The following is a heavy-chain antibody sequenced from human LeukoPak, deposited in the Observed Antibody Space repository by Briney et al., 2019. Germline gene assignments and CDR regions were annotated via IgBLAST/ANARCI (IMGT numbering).Heavy chain of an antibody. Sequence: GGSLRLSCAASGFTFSSYAMHWVRQAPGKGLEWVAAISYDGSNKYYADSVKGRFTISRDNSKNTLYLQMNSLRAEDTAVYYCARDLSEQLEGYLDYWGQGTLVTVSS. D-gene: IGHD6-13*01. J-gene: IGHJ4*02. CDR2: ISYDGSNK. V-gene: IGHV3-30*04. CDR3: ARDLSEQLEGYLDY. CDR1: GFTFSSYA.